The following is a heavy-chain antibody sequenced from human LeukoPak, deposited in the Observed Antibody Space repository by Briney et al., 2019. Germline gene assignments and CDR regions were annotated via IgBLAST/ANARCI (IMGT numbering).Heavy chain of an antibody. Sequence: SQTLSLTCTVSGGSISSGDYYWSWIRQPPGKGLEWIGYIYYSGSTYYNPSLKSRVTISVDTSKNQFSLKLSSVTAADTAVYYCASSRDGYNLYWYFDLWGQGTLVTVSS. CDR3: ASSRDGYNLYWYFDL. D-gene: IGHD5-24*01. CDR2: IYYSGST. J-gene: IGHJ2*01. V-gene: IGHV4-30-4*01. CDR1: GGSISSGDYY.